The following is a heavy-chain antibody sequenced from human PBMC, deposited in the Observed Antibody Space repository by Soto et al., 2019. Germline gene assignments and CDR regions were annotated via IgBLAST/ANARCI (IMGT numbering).Heavy chain of an antibody. D-gene: IGHD6-19*01. CDR3: ASEGSIAVAGGAFDI. CDR2: IIPIFGTA. J-gene: IGHJ3*02. V-gene: IGHV1-69*13. CDR1: GGTFSSYA. Sequence: ASVKVSCKASGGTFSSYAISWVRQAPGQGLEWMGGIIPIFGTANYAQKFQGRVTITADESTSTAYMELSSLRSEDTAVYYCASEGSIAVAGGAFDIWGQGTMVTVSS.